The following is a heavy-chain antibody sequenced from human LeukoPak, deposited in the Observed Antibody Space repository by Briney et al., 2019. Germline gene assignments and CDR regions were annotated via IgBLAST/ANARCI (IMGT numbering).Heavy chain of an antibody. J-gene: IGHJ4*02. CDR1: GFTFSSYG. D-gene: IGHD1-26*01. V-gene: IGHV3-30*02. CDR2: IRYAGSNK. Sequence: GGSLILSCAASGFTFSSYGMHCGRQAPGEGLEWGAFIRYAGSNKYYAASAKGRFTISRDNSKNTLYLQMNSLRAEDTAVYYCAKDPASGAWGYWGQGTLVTVSS. CDR3: AKDPASGAWGY.